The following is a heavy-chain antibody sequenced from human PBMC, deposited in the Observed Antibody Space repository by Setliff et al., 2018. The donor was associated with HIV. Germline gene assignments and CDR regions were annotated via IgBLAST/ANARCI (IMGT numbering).Heavy chain of an antibody. CDR1: GGSISSGDNY. CDR3: ARDMWFVEPVPDL. D-gene: IGHD3-10*01. CDR2: VYTSGFT. V-gene: IGHV4-61*09. Sequence: KPSETLSLTCTVSGGSISSGDNYWSWIRQPAGKGLEWLGHVYTSGFTNYSPSLENRITLSIDTSKNQFSLTLTSVTASDTAMYFCARDMWFVEPVPDLWGQGILVTVSS. J-gene: IGHJ4*02.